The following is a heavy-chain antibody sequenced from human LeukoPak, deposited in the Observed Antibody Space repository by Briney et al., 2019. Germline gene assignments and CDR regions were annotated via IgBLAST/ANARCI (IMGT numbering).Heavy chain of an antibody. J-gene: IGHJ4*02. Sequence: SETLSLTCAVSGGSFNGYFWAWIRQPPGKGLEWIGEITNTGDTTYHPSLKNRVTISVDTSKRQFSLRLTSVTAADTAMYYCARAPYIRTWYQLSRGEDYWGQGTLVTVSS. CDR2: ITNTGDT. V-gene: IGHV4-34*01. CDR3: ARAPYIRTWYQLSRGEDY. CDR1: GGSFNGYF. D-gene: IGHD2-2*01.